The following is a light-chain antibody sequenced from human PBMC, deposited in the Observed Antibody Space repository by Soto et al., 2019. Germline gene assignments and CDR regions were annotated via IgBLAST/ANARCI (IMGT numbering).Light chain of an antibody. CDR1: QSISTG. J-gene: IGKJ4*01. V-gene: IGKV1-5*03. Sequence: DIQMTQSPSTLSASVGDRVTITCRASQSISTGLAWYQQKPGKAPKLLIYKASNLEGGVPSRFSGSGSGTEFTITISGLQPDDFATYYCQQYNAYPLTFGGGTTVEIK. CDR2: KAS. CDR3: QQYNAYPLT.